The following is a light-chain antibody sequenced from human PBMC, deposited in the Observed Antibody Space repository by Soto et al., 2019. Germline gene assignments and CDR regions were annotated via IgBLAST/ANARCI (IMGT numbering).Light chain of an antibody. J-gene: IGLJ2*01. Sequence: QSVLTQPPSVSAAPRQRVTISCSGSSSNVGNNAVSWYQQFPGKAPKLLIYYDDVLPSGVSDRFSGPKSGTSASLAISGLQSEDEADYYCAAWDDRLDGVVFGGGTKVTVL. CDR3: AAWDDRLDGVV. CDR1: SSNVGNNA. V-gene: IGLV1-36*01. CDR2: YDD.